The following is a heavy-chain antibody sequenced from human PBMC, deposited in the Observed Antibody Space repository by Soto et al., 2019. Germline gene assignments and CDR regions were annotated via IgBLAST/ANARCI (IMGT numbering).Heavy chain of an antibody. CDR3: ARSGGNSGIDY. J-gene: IGHJ4*02. Sequence: QVQLQESGPGLAKPSETLSLTCTVSGGSISSYYWSWIRQPPGKGLEWIGYIYYSGSTNYNPSLKSRVTISVDTSKNQFSLKLSSVTAADTAVYYCARSGGNSGIDYWGQGTLVTVSS. CDR1: GGSISSYY. CDR2: IYYSGST. V-gene: IGHV4-59*01. D-gene: IGHD2-15*01.